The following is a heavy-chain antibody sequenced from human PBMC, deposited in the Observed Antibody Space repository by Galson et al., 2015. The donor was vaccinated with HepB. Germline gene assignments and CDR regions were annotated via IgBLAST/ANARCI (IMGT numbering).Heavy chain of an antibody. CDR2: ISYDGSNK. D-gene: IGHD4/OR15-4a*01. CDR3: ASSPLSRTYYYYMDV. CDR1: GFTFSSYA. V-gene: IGHV3-30-3*01. J-gene: IGHJ6*03. Sequence: SLRLSCAASGFTFSSYAMHWVRQAPGKGLEWVAVISYDGSNKYYADSVKGRFTISRDNSKNTLYLQMNSLRAEDTAVYYCASSPLSRTYYYYMDVWGKGTTVTVSS.